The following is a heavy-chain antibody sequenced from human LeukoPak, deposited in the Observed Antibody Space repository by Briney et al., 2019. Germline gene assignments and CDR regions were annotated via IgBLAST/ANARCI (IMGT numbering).Heavy chain of an antibody. D-gene: IGHD3-3*01. CDR1: GFTFSNAW. V-gene: IGHV3-15*01. CDR2: IKSRTDGGTT. Sequence: EGSLRLSCAASGFTFSNAWMSWVRQAPGKGLEWVGRIKSRTDGGTTDYAAPVKGRFTISRDDSKNTLYLQMNSLKTEGTAVYYCRAITTSIDYWGQGTLVTVSS. J-gene: IGHJ4*02. CDR3: RAITTSIDY.